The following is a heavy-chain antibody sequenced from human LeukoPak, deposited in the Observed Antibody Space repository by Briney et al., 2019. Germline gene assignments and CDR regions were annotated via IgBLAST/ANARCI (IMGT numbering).Heavy chain of an antibody. CDR2: IYYSGST. CDR3: ARDCSGTLPSSTSCLTD. D-gene: IGHD2-2*01. V-gene: IGHV4-59*01. J-gene: IGHJ4*02. Sequence: SETLSLTCTVSGGSISSYYWSWIRQPPGKGLEWIGYIYYSGSTNYHPSLKSRVTISVDTSKNQFSLKLSSVTAADTAVYYCARDCSGTLPSSTSCLTDSGQGTLVTVSS. CDR1: GGSISSYY.